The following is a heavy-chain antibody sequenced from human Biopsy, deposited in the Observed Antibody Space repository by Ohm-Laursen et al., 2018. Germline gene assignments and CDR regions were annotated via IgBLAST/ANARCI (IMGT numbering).Heavy chain of an antibody. V-gene: IGHV1-2*02. CDR3: ARVPAYPSIDGYYGLDL. CDR1: GYTFAGYY. D-gene: IGHD3-9*01. Sequence: ASVKVSCKASGYTFAGYYLHWVRQAPGHGLEWMGWINPNSGNANYAQIFQGRLTVTRDTSISTAYMELTSLTFDDTAIYYCARVPAYPSIDGYYGLDLWGQGTTVSVSS. CDR2: INPNSGNA. J-gene: IGHJ6*02.